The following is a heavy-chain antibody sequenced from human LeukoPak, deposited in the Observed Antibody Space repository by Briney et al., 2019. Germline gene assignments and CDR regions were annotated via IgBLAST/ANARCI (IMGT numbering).Heavy chain of an antibody. CDR1: GYTFTGYY. D-gene: IGHD1-26*01. CDR2: INPNSGGT. Sequence: ASVKVSCKASGYTFTGYYMHWVRQAPGQGLEWMGWINPNSGGTNYAQKFQGWVTMTRDTSISTAYMELSRLRSDDTAVYYYARESKGSSNAFDIWGQGTMVTVSS. V-gene: IGHV1-2*04. CDR3: ARESKGSSNAFDI. J-gene: IGHJ3*02.